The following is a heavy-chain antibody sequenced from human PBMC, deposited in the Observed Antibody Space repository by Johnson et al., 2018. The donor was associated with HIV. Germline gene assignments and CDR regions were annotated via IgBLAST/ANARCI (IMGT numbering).Heavy chain of an antibody. CDR3: ARDRAGNAFDI. CDR2: IKNKANSYTT. Sequence: VQLVESGGGLVQPGGSLRLSCAASGFTVSSNYMNWVRQAPGKGLEWVGRIKNKANSYTTEYAASVKGRFTISRDDSKNSLYLQMNSLKTEDTAVYYCARDRAGNAFDIWGQGTMVSVSS. J-gene: IGHJ3*02. V-gene: IGHV3-72*01. CDR1: GFTVSSNY.